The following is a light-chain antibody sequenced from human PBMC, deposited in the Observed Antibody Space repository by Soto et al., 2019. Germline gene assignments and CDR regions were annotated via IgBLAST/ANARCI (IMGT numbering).Light chain of an antibody. CDR3: QQRNDLPLT. V-gene: IGKV3-11*01. CDR1: QSVNSY. Sequence: EIVLTQSPATLSLSPGERATLSCRASQSVNSYLAWYQQKPGQAPRLLVYDASNRATGIPARFSGSGSGTDFTLTISSLEPEDFAGYYCQQRNDLPLTFGGGTKVEIK. J-gene: IGKJ4*01. CDR2: DAS.